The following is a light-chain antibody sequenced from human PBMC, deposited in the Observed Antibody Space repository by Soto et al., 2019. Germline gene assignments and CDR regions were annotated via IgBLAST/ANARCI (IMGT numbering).Light chain of an antibody. CDR1: SSDVGSNNL. J-gene: IGLJ3*02. Sequence: QSALTQPASVSGSPGQSITISCTGTSSDVGSNNLVSWYQQHPGKAPKLMIYEGSKRPSGVSNRFSGSKSGNTASLTISGLQAEDEADYYCCSYAGSSKVFGGGTKVTVL. V-gene: IGLV2-23*01. CDR2: EGS. CDR3: CSYAGSSKV.